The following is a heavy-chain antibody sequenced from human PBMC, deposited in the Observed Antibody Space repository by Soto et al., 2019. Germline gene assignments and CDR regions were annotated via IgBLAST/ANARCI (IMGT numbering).Heavy chain of an antibody. V-gene: IGHV2-5*02. CDR3: ARREGYCVGTKCQMRAFDF. D-gene: IGHD2-21*01. Sequence: QITLKESGPALVKPTETLTLTCTFSGFSLSTSAVGVGWIRQPPGKALEWLAVIYWDDDKTYSPSLNNRLTITKDTSKDQVGLGMTNLDPVDTATYYCARREGYCVGTKCQMRAFDFWGQGTMVTVSS. J-gene: IGHJ3*01. CDR2: IYWDDDK. CDR1: GFSLSTSAVG.